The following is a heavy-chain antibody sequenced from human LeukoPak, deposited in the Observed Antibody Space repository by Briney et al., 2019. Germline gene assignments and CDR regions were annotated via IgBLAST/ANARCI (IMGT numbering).Heavy chain of an antibody. CDR1: GGSISSGDYY. V-gene: IGHV4-39*01. Sequence: PSETLSLTCTVSGGSISSGDYYWGWIRQPPGKGLEWIGSIYYSGSTYYNPSLTSRVTISVDTSKNQFSLKLSSVTAADTAVYYCARLYGYSFAVSRKYFDYWDQGTLVTVPS. CDR3: ARLYGYSFAVSRKYFDY. J-gene: IGHJ4*02. CDR2: IYYSGST. D-gene: IGHD5-24*01.